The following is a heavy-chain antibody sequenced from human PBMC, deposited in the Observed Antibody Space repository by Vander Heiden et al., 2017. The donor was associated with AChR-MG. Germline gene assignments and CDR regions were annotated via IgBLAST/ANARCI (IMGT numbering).Heavy chain of an antibody. CDR3: ARGMGAVAGPFDN. CDR1: GFPFSSYG. Sequence: QVQLVASGGGVVQPGRSLRLSCAASGFPFSSYGMHWVRQAPGKGLECVAVIWYDGNNKYYADSVKGRFTISRDNSKNTLYLQMNSLRAEDTALYYCARGMGAVAGPFDNWGQGTLVTVSS. CDR2: IWYDGNNK. V-gene: IGHV3-33*01. D-gene: IGHD6-19*01. J-gene: IGHJ4*02.